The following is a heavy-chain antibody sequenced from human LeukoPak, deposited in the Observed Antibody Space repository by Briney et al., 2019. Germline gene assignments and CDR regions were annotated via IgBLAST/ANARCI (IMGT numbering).Heavy chain of an antibody. CDR3: ARDYACSGGSCYPPDSDY. J-gene: IGHJ4*02. Sequence: GGSLRLSCAASGFTFSSYSMNWGRQAPGKGLEWVSSISSSSSYIYYADSVKVRFTISRDKDKNSLYLQMNSLRAEDPAVYYCARDYACSGGSCYPPDSDYWGQGTLVTVSS. V-gene: IGHV3-21*01. D-gene: IGHD2-15*01. CDR2: ISSSSSYI. CDR1: GFTFSSYS.